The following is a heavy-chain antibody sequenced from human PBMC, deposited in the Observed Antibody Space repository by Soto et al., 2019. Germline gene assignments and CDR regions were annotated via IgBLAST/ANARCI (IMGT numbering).Heavy chain of an antibody. CDR2: ISYNGDKT. V-gene: IGHV3-30*18. Sequence: QVQLVESGGGVVQPGRSLRLSCAASGFTFSNYGMHWVRQAPGKGLEWVAVISYNGDKTYYADSVKGRFTISRDNSKNTLYLQMNRLRAEDMAVDYCAKDIALVRGVIIDIDVWGQGTTVTVSS. CDR1: GFTFSNYG. D-gene: IGHD3-10*01. CDR3: AKDIALVRGVIIDIDV. J-gene: IGHJ6*02.